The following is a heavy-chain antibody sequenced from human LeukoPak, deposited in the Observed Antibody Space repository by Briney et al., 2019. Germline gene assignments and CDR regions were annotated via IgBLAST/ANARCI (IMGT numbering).Heavy chain of an antibody. CDR2: ISGSGGST. V-gene: IGHV3-23*01. Sequence: PGGSLRLSCAASGFTFSSYAMSWVRQAPGKGLEWVSAISGSGGSTYYADSVQGRFTISRDNSKNTLYLQMKSLRAEDTAVYYCAKGLTYWFDPWGQGTLVTVSS. J-gene: IGHJ5*02. CDR3: AKGLTYWFDP. CDR1: GFTFSSYA.